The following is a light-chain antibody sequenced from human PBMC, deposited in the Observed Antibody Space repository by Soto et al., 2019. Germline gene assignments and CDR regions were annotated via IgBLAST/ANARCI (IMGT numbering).Light chain of an antibody. Sequence: EIIMTQSPATLSVSPGESATLSCRSSQSVMSNLAWYQQKPGQAPSLLFDGVATRATGTPARFSGSGSGTDFTLTISSLEPEDSAVYYCQQRSNWRTFGQGTKVDI. CDR2: GVA. CDR1: QSVMSN. J-gene: IGKJ1*01. CDR3: QQRSNWRT. V-gene: IGKV3-15*01.